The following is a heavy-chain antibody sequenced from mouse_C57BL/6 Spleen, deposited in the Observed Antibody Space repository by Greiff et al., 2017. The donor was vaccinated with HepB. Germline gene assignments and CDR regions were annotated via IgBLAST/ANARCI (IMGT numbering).Heavy chain of an antibody. D-gene: IGHD1-1*01. V-gene: IGHV1-82*01. CDR3: ARSGALLRSPYFDY. CDR2: IYPGDGDT. Sequence: VQLQQSGPELVKPGASVKISCKASGYAFSSSWMNWVKQRPGKGLEWIGRIYPGDGDTNYNGKFKGKATLTADKSSSTAYMQLSSLTSEDSAVYFCARSGALLRSPYFDYWGQGTTLTVSS. CDR1: GYAFSSSW. J-gene: IGHJ2*01.